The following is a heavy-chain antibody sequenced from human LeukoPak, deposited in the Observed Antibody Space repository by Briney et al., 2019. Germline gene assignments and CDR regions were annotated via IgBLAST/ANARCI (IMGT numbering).Heavy chain of an antibody. CDR1: GYTFTSYD. V-gene: IGHV1-8*01. CDR3: AREGTSYYYGSGTLPDY. J-gene: IGHJ4*02. Sequence: ASVKVSCKASGYTFTSYDINWVRQATGQGLEWMGWMNPNSGNTGYAQRFQGRVTMTRNTSISTAYMELSSLRSEDTAVYYCAREGTSYYYGSGTLPDYWGQGTLVTVSS. CDR2: MNPNSGNT. D-gene: IGHD3-10*01.